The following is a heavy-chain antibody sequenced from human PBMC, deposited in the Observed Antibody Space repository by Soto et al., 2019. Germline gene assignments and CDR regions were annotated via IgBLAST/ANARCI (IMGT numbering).Heavy chain of an antibody. CDR2: TYYRSKWYH. CDR1: GDSVSSNSAA. D-gene: IGHD1-26*01. V-gene: IGHV6-1*01. J-gene: IGHJ6*02. Sequence: SQTLSLTCAISGDSVSSNSAAWNWIRQSPSRGLEWLGRTYYRSKWYHDYAVSVKSLITINPDTSKNQSSQQLNSVTPEDTAVYYCAREERGSYYYYYGMDVWGQGTTVTVSS. CDR3: AREERGSYYYYYGMDV.